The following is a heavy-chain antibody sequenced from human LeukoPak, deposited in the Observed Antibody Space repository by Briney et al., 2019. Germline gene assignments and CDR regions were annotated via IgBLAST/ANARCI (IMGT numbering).Heavy chain of an antibody. Sequence: ASVKVSCKASGYTFTDYYMHWVRQAPGQGLEWMGWINPNNGATNYAQKFQGRVTLTRDTSISTAFLDLSRLRSDDTAVYYCARDGAFDFWGQGTMVIVSS. CDR3: ARDGAFDF. J-gene: IGHJ3*01. V-gene: IGHV1-2*02. CDR1: GYTFTDYY. CDR2: INPNNGAT.